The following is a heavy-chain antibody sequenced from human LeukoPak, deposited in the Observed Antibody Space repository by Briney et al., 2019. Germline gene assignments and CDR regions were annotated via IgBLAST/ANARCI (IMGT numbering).Heavy chain of an antibody. J-gene: IGHJ4*02. CDR2: ISYDGSNK. V-gene: IGHV3-30*04. D-gene: IGHD6-19*01. CDR3: ARDRYSSGWYGRSPVFDY. Sequence: GRSLRLSCAASGFTFSSYAMHWVRQAPGKGLEWVAVISYDGSNKYYADSVKGRFTISRDNSKNTLYLQMNSLRAEDTAVYYCARDRYSSGWYGRSPVFDYWGQGTLVTVSS. CDR1: GFTFSSYA.